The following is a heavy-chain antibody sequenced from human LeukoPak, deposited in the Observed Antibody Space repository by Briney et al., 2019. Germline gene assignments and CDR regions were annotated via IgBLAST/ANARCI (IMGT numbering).Heavy chain of an antibody. Sequence: QPGRSLGLSCAASGFTFSSYAMHWVRQAPGKGLEWVAVISYDGSNKYYADSVKGRFAISRDNSKNTLYLQMNSLRAEDTAVYYCARDRQDTAMVTLFDYWGQGTLVTVSS. CDR3: ARDRQDTAMVTLFDY. CDR2: ISYDGSNK. CDR1: GFTFSSYA. V-gene: IGHV3-30*09. J-gene: IGHJ4*02. D-gene: IGHD5-18*01.